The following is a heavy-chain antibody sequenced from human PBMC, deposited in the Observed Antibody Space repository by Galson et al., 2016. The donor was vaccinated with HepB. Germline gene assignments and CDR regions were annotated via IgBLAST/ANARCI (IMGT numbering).Heavy chain of an antibody. V-gene: IGHV3-53*05. CDR2: LYSGGST. J-gene: IGHJ4*02. CDR1: GFIVSSND. Sequence: SLRLSCAASGFIVSSNDMSWVRQAPGKGLEWVSVLYSGGSTYYADSVKGRFTISRDNSKNTLYLQMNSLRAEDTAVYYCARAPLEMATIQRGYFDYWGQGTLVTVS. CDR3: ARAPLEMATIQRGYFDY. D-gene: IGHD5-24*01.